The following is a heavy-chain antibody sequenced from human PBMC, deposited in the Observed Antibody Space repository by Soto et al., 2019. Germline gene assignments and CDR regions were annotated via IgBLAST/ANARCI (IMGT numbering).Heavy chain of an antibody. J-gene: IGHJ3*02. CDR3: PSGPSADAFDI. CDR2: INSDGSST. Sequence: PGGSLRLSCAASGFTYSSYWMHWVRQAPGKGLVWVSRINSDGSSTSYADSVKGRFTISRDNAKNTLYLQMNSLRAEDTAVDYCPSGPSADAFDIWGQGTMVTFSS. V-gene: IGHV3-74*01. CDR1: GFTYSSYW.